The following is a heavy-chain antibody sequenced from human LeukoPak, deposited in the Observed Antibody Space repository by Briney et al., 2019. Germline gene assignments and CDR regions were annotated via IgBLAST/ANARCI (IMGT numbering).Heavy chain of an antibody. D-gene: IGHD3-10*01. CDR2: IYSGSST. CDR1: GFTVGTNY. CDR3: ARELRFRITMGGLNWFDP. Sequence: GGSLRLSCAASGFTVGTNYMSWVRQAPGKGLEWVSLIYSGSSTYYANSVKGRFTISRDNSKNTVYLQMNSLRAEDTAVYYCARELRFRITMGGLNWFDPWGQGTLVTVSS. V-gene: IGHV3-53*01. J-gene: IGHJ5*02.